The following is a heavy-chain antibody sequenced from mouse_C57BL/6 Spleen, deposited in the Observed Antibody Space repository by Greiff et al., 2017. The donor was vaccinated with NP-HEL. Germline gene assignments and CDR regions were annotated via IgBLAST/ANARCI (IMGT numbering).Heavy chain of an antibody. J-gene: IGHJ2*01. CDR1: GYTFTSYG. Sequence: VQVVESGAELARPGASVKLSCKASGYTFTSYGISWVKQRTGQGLEWIGEIYPRSGNTYYNEKFKGKATLTADKSSSTAYMELRSLTSEDSAVYFCARGGDLTTVYYFDYWGQGTTLTVSS. CDR3: ARGGDLTTVYYFDY. D-gene: IGHD1-1*01. CDR2: IYPRSGNT. V-gene: IGHV1-81*01.